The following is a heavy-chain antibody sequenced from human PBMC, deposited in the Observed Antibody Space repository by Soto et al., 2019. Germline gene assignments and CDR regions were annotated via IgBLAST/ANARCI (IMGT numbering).Heavy chain of an antibody. CDR3: AKDFGAKGLGATMHY. CDR2: ISDSGGNT. V-gene: IGHV3-23*01. CDR1: NLTFGSYA. Sequence: EVQLLESGGGLVQPGGSLRLSCAASNLTFGSYAMSWVRQAPGKGLEWVSGISDSGGNTNYADSVKGRFTISRDNSKNTLYLQVNSLRVDDTAVYYCAKDFGAKGLGATMHYWGQGTLVTVSS. J-gene: IGHJ4*02. D-gene: IGHD1-26*01.